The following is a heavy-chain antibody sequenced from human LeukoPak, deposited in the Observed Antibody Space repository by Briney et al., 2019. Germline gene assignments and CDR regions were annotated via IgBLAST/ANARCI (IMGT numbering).Heavy chain of an antibody. V-gene: IGHV1-46*01. CDR1: GYTFTSYY. Sequence: ASVKVSCKASGYTFTSYYMHWVRQAPGQGLEWMGMINPSGGSTSYAQKFQGRVTMTRDTSTSTVYMELSSLRSEDTAVYYCARARPVAHFDYWGQGTLVTVSS. CDR2: INPSGGST. J-gene: IGHJ4*02. CDR3: ARARPVAHFDY. D-gene: IGHD6-19*01.